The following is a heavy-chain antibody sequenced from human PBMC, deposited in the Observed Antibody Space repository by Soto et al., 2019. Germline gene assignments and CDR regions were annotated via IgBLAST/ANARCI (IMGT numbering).Heavy chain of an antibody. D-gene: IGHD3-22*01. Sequence: SETLSLTCTVSGGSISSGGYYWSWIRQHPGKGLEWIGYIYYSGSTYYNPSLKSRVTISVDTSKNQFSLKLSSVTAADTAVYYCASGLYDSSGYYPTGYYYYGMDVWGQGTTVTVSS. CDR2: IYYSGST. J-gene: IGHJ6*02. V-gene: IGHV4-31*03. CDR1: GGSISSGGYY. CDR3: ASGLYDSSGYYPTGYYYYGMDV.